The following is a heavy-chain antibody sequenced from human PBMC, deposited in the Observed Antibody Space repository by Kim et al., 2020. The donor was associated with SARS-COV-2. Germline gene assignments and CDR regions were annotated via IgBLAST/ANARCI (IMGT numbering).Heavy chain of an antibody. D-gene: IGHD3-22*01. V-gene: IGHV4-34*01. CDR3: ARDYYDSSGYYYVGYYYYG. Sequence: SETLSLTCAVYGGSFSGYYWSWIRQPPGKGLEWIGEINHSGSTNYNPSLKSRVTISVDTSKNQFSLKLSSVTAADTAVYYCARDYYDSSGYYYVGYYYYG. CDR2: INHSGST. J-gene: IGHJ6*01. CDR1: GGSFSGYY.